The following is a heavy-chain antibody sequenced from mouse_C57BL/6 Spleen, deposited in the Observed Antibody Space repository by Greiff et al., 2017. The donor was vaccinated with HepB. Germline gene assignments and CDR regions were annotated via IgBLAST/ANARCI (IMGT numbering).Heavy chain of an antibody. CDR3: ARSYYRDYAMDY. V-gene: IGHV1-64*01. D-gene: IGHD2-14*01. CDR2: IHPNSGST. J-gene: IGHJ4*01. CDR1: GYTFTSYW. Sequence: QVQLKESGAELVKPGASVKLSCKASGYTFTSYWMHWVKQRPGQGLEWIGMIHPNSGSTNYNEKFKSKATLTVDKSSSTAYMQLSSLTSEDSAVYYCARSYYRDYAMDYWGQGTSVTVSS.